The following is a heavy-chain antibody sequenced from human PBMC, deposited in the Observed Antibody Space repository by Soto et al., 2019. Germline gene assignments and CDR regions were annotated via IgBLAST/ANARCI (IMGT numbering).Heavy chain of an antibody. CDR1: GGTFSSYA. CDR2: IIPIFGTA. Sequence: QVQLVQSGAEVKKPGSSVKVSCKASGGTFSSYAISWVRQAPGQGLEWMGGIIPIFGTANYAQKFQGRVTITAEESTSTAYMELSSLRSEDTAVYYCARDATANYDYIWGSYRFDYWGQGTLVTVSS. CDR3: ARDATANYDYIWGSYRFDY. J-gene: IGHJ4*02. D-gene: IGHD3-16*02. V-gene: IGHV1-69*01.